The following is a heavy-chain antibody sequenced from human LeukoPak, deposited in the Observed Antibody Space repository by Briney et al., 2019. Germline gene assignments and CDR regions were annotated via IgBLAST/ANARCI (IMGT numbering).Heavy chain of an antibody. CDR2: ISSSSSTI. Sequence: GGSLRLSCAASGFTFSSYAMNWVRQAPGKGLEWVSYISSSSSTIYYADSVKGRFTISRDNAKNSLYLQMNSLRDEDTAVYYCAGLTTVVTPFWGQGTLVTVSS. J-gene: IGHJ4*02. CDR3: AGLTTVVTPF. CDR1: GFTFSSYA. V-gene: IGHV3-48*02. D-gene: IGHD4-23*01.